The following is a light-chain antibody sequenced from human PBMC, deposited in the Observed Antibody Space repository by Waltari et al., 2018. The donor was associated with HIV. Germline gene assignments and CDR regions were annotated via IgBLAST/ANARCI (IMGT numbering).Light chain of an antibody. CDR1: QGISSY. CDR3: QQYYTYPGT. Sequence: AIRMTQSPSSFSASTGDRVTMTCRASQGISSYLAWYQQKPGKAPKLLIYATSTLQSGVPARFSGSGSGTDFTLTIGGLQSEDFATYYCQQYYTYPGTFGQGTKVEIK. J-gene: IGKJ1*01. V-gene: IGKV1-8*01. CDR2: ATS.